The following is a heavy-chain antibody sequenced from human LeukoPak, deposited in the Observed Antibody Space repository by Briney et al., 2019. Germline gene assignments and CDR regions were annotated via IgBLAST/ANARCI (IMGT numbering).Heavy chain of an antibody. CDR2: IKSKTDGGTT. D-gene: IGHD1-26*01. J-gene: IGHJ4*02. Sequence: GGSLRLSCAASGFTVSSNYMSWVRQAPGKGLEWVGRIKSKTDGGTTDYAAPVKGRFTISRDDSKNTLYLQMNSLKTEDTAVYYCTTDPDRDAWAGLSDYWGQGTLVTVSS. CDR3: TTDPDRDAWAGLSDY. V-gene: IGHV3-15*01. CDR1: GFTVSSNY.